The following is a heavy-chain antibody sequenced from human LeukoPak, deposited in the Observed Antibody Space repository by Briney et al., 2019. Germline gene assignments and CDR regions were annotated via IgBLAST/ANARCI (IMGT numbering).Heavy chain of an antibody. CDR1: GYTFTYYY. V-gene: IGHV1-46*01. CDR2: INPSSGST. Sequence: ASVKVSCKASGYTFTYYYMHWVRQAPGQGREWMGRINPSSGSTAYAQKFQDRLTLTRDMSASTLYMELSSLGSEDTAVYCCARRGDRGNHADYWGQGTLVTVSS. J-gene: IGHJ4*02. D-gene: IGHD1-14*01. CDR3: ARRGDRGNHADY.